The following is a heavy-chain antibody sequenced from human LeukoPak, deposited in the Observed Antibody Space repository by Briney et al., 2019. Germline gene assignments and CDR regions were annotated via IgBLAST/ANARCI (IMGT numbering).Heavy chain of an antibody. CDR2: FDPEDGET. V-gene: IGHV1-24*01. J-gene: IGHJ4*02. Sequence: ASVKVSCKVSGYTLTELSMHWVRQAPGKGLEWMGGFDPEDGETIYAQKFQGRVTMTEDTSTDTAYTELSSLRSEDTAVYYCATDPYHYYDSSGYAFDIWGQGTLVTVSS. CDR3: ATDPYHYYDSSGYAFDI. D-gene: IGHD3-22*01. CDR1: GYTLTELS.